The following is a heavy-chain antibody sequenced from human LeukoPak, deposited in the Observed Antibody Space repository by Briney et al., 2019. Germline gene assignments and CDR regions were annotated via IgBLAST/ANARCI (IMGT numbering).Heavy chain of an antibody. CDR3: ARNVADIVVVPTAMEGAFDI. D-gene: IGHD2-2*01. J-gene: IGHJ3*02. CDR2: IYYSGST. CDR1: GGSISNYY. Sequence: SETLSLTCTVSGGSISNYYWSWIRQPPGKGLEWIGYIYYSGSTNYNPSLKSRVTISVDTSKNQFSLKLGSVTAADTAVYYCARNVADIVVVPTAMEGAFDIWGQGTMVIVSS. V-gene: IGHV4-59*01.